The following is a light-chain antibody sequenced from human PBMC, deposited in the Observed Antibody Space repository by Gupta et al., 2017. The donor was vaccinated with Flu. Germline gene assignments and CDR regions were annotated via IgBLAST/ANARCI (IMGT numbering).Light chain of an antibody. CDR3: QQYDNSPLT. CDR1: QSVNSRY. Sequence: VSPGERATLSCRASQSVNSRYLGWYQQKPGQTPRLLIYGVSSRATGIPDRFSGSGSGTDFTLTISRLEPEDFAVYYCQQYDNSPLTFGQGTKVEIK. CDR2: GVS. J-gene: IGKJ1*01. V-gene: IGKV3-20*01.